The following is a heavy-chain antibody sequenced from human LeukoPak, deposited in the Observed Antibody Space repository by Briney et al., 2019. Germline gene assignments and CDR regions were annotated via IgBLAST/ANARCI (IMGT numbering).Heavy chain of an antibody. Sequence: PGGSLRLSCAASGFTVSSNYMSWVRQAPGKGLEWVSVIYSGGSTYYAGSVKGRFTISRDNSKNTLYLQMNSLRAEDTAVYYCARGGWYRVGGPFDYWGQGTLVTVSS. CDR3: ARGGWYRVGGPFDY. CDR1: GFTVSSNY. CDR2: IYSGGST. J-gene: IGHJ4*02. V-gene: IGHV3-53*01. D-gene: IGHD6-19*01.